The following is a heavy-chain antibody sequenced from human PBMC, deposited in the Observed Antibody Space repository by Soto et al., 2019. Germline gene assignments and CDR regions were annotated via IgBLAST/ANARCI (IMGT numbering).Heavy chain of an antibody. J-gene: IGHJ6*02. Sequence: SETLSLTCTVSGGSISSGDYYWSWIRQPPGKGLEWIGYIYYSGSTYYNPSLKSRVTISVDTSKNQFSLKLSSVTAADTAVYYCARDPLSLWELPGDALYGMDVWGQGTTVTVSS. V-gene: IGHV4-30-4*01. CDR2: IYYSGST. CDR1: GGSISSGDYY. D-gene: IGHD1-26*01. CDR3: ARDPLSLWELPGDALYGMDV.